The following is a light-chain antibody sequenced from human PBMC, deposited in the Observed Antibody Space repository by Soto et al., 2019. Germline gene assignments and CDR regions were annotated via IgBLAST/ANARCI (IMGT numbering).Light chain of an antibody. CDR3: QVRDVWPT. J-gene: IGKJ1*01. CDR1: QSVSTS. CDR2: DAS. V-gene: IGKV3-11*01. Sequence: IVLTQSPATLSLSPRDRAALSCRASQSVSTSLAWYQHKPGQAPRLISYDASKRAPGIPARFSGSGSGTAFTLTISSPEPEDFAVYYCQVRDVWPTFGQGTKVEI.